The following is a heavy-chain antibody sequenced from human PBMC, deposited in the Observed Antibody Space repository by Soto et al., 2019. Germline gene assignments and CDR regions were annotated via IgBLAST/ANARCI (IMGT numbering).Heavy chain of an antibody. CDR3: ARGVSGWLRSGYYYMEV. D-gene: IGHD5-12*01. CDR2: IKQDGSEK. CDR1: GFTFSSYW. J-gene: IGHJ6*03. Sequence: GGSLRLSCAASGFTFSSYWMSWVRQAPGKGLEWVANIKQDGSEKYYVDSVKGRFTISRDNAKNSLYLQMNSLRAEDTAVYYCARGVSGWLRSGYYYMEVWGKGTTVTVSS. V-gene: IGHV3-7*01.